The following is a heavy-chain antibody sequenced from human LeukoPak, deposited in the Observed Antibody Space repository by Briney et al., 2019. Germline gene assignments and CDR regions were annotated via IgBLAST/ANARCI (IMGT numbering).Heavy chain of an antibody. CDR2: IYSDGST. V-gene: IGHV3-66*01. D-gene: IGHD3-10*01. CDR1: GFTVSSNY. J-gene: IGHJ1*01. CDR3: ASELRGSGSRGYFQH. Sequence: PGGSLRLSCAASGFTVSSNYMSWVRQAPGKGLEWVSVIYSDGSTYYADSVKGRFTISRDNSKNTLYLQMNSLRAEDTAVYYCASELRGSGSRGYFQHWGQGTLVTVSS.